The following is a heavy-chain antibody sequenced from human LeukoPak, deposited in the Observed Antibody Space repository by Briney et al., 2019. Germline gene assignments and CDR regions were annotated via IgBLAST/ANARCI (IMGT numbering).Heavy chain of an antibody. D-gene: IGHD6-19*01. J-gene: IGHJ4*02. V-gene: IGHV3-9*01. CDR1: GFTFDDYA. CDR3: AKDMGIAVAGTNPFDY. CDR2: ISWNSGSI. Sequence: GRSLRLSCAASGFTFDDYAMHWVRQAPGKGLEWVSGISWNSGSIGYADSVKGRFTISRDNAKNSLYLQMNSLRAEDTALYYCAKDMGIAVAGTNPFDYWGQGTLVTVSS.